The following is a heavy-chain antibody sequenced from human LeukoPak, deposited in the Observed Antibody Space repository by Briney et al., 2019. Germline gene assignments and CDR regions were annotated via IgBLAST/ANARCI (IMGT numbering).Heavy chain of an antibody. CDR1: GFIFSNYE. D-gene: IGHD3-22*01. CDR3: AREYSSGHWADAFDV. J-gene: IGHJ3*01. CDR2: ISSSGSAI. V-gene: IGHV3-48*03. Sequence: GGSLRLSCAPSGFIFSNYEMNWVRQAPGKGLEWVSYISSSGSAIYYAGSVKGRFTISRDNAKNSLYLQMDSLRAEDTAVYYCAREYSSGHWADAFDVWGQGTMVTVSP.